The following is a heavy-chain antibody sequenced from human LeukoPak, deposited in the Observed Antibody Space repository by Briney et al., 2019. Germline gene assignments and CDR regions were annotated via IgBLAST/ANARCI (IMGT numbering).Heavy chain of an antibody. J-gene: IGHJ4*02. V-gene: IGHV3-23*01. D-gene: IGHD3-9*01. Sequence: GGSLRLSCAASGFTFSSYAMSWVRQAPGKGLEWVSAISGSGGSTYYADSVKGRFTISRDNSKNTLYLQMNSLRAEDTAVYYCAKATPYEILTGYSFVFDYWGQGTLVTVSS. CDR3: AKATPYEILTGYSFVFDY. CDR1: GFTFSSYA. CDR2: ISGSGGST.